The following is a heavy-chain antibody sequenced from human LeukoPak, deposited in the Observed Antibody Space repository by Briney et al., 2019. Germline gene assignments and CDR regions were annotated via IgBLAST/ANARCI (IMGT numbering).Heavy chain of an antibody. V-gene: IGHV3-7*03. D-gene: IGHD3-16*01. Sequence: GGSLRLSCVASGFTFSSYWMTWVRQAPGKGLEWVANIKTDGSQIYYVGSVKGRSTISRDNSKNSLYLQMNSLRAEDTALYYCAKDGRALGAFDIWGQGTMVTVSS. J-gene: IGHJ3*02. CDR1: GFTFSSYW. CDR2: IKTDGSQI. CDR3: AKDGRALGAFDI.